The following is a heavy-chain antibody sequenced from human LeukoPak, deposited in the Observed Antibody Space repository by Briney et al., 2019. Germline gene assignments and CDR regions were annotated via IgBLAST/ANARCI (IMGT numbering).Heavy chain of an antibody. Sequence: PGGSLRLSCAASGFTFSSYGMHWVRQAPGKGLEWVAVISYDGSNKYYADSVKGRFTISRDNSKNTLYLQMNSLRAEDTAVYYCARVFHGGNSQYFDYWGQGTLVTVSS. CDR3: ARVFHGGNSQYFDY. J-gene: IGHJ4*02. CDR1: GFTFSSYG. D-gene: IGHD4-23*01. V-gene: IGHV3-30*03. CDR2: ISYDGSNK.